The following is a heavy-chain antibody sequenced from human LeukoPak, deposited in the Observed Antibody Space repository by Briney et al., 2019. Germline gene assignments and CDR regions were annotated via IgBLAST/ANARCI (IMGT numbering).Heavy chain of an antibody. V-gene: IGHV4-4*02. CDR2: IYHSGIS. CDR1: GDSLSSNNW. Sequence: KRSGTASLTCAVSGDSLSSNNWWSWVRQPPGKGLEWIGEIYHSGISNYNPTLKSRVSISVDTSKSQFSLKLSSVTAADTAMFYCARRGRGAVAGPRGAFDLWGQGTMVTVSS. CDR3: ARRGRGAVAGPRGAFDL. D-gene: IGHD6-19*01. J-gene: IGHJ3*01.